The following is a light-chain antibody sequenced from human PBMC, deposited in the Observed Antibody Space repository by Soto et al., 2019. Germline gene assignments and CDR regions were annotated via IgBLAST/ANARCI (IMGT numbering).Light chain of an antibody. J-gene: IGKJ3*01. V-gene: IGKV1-5*01. CDR3: QQYNSYSFT. CDR1: QSISSW. Sequence: DIQMTQSPSTLSASVGDRVTITCRASQSISSWLAWYQQKPGKAPKLLIYDASSLESGVPSRFSGSGSGTEFTLTISSLQPDDFATYYFQQYNSYSFTFGPGTKLDIK. CDR2: DAS.